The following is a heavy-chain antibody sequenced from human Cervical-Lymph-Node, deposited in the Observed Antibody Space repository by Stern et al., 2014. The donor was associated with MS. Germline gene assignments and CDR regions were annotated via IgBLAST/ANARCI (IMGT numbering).Heavy chain of an antibody. V-gene: IGHV1-58*01. J-gene: IGHJ3*02. CDR1: GFTFTSSD. D-gene: IGHD6-13*01. Sequence: QLVESGPEVKKPGTSVKVSCKASGFTFTSSDVQWVRQARGQRLEWIGWIVVGSGNTNYGQKFQERVTITRDMSTSTAYMELSSLRSEDTAVYYCAAPPYSSSWFDDAFDIWGQGTMVTVSS. CDR2: IVVGSGNT. CDR3: AAPPYSSSWFDDAFDI.